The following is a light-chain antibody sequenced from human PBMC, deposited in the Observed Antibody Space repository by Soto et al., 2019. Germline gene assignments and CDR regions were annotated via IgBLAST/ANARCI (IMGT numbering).Light chain of an antibody. J-gene: IGLJ2*01. CDR2: NNN. Sequence: QSVLTQPPSASGTPGQRVTIACSGSSSNIGSNTVNWYQQLPGPAPQLLIYNNNQRPSGVPDRFSGSRSGTSASLAISGLQSVDEADYYCAAWDDSLNGPVLGGGTKLTVL. CDR1: SSNIGSNT. CDR3: AAWDDSLNGPV. V-gene: IGLV1-44*01.